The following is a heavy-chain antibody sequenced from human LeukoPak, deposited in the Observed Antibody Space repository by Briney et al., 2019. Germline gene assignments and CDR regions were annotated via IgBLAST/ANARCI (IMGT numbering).Heavy chain of an antibody. Sequence: ASVKVSCKASGGTFISYAISWVRQAPGQGLEWMGGIIPIFGTANYAQKFQGRVTITTDESTSTAYMELSSLRSEDTAVYYCARGVVGIAAAGTHYYYYYMDVWGKGTTVTVSS. V-gene: IGHV1-69*05. CDR2: IIPIFGTA. CDR3: ARGVVGIAAAGTHYYYYYMDV. CDR1: GGTFISYA. D-gene: IGHD6-13*01. J-gene: IGHJ6*03.